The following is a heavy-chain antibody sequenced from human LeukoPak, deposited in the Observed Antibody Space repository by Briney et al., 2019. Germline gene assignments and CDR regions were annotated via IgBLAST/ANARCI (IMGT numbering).Heavy chain of an antibody. J-gene: IGHJ4*02. CDR1: GGSISSYY. CDR2: IYTSGST. Sequence: PSETLSLTCTVSGGSISSYYWSWIRQPAGKGLEWIGRIYTSGSTNYSPSLKSRVTMSVDTSKNQIFLKLSSVTAADTAVYYCARDDRSNDWFFDYWGQGTLVTVSS. V-gene: IGHV4-4*07. CDR3: ARDDRSNDWFFDY. D-gene: IGHD3-9*01.